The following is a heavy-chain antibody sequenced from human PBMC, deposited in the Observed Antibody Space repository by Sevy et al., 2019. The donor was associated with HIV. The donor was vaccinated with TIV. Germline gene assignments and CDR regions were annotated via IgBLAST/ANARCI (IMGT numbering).Heavy chain of an antibody. J-gene: IGHJ4*02. CDR3: AREGCTKPHDY. CDR1: GFTFSNYS. CDR2: LSFGCGEI. V-gene: IGHV3-23*01. Sequence: GGSLRLSCAASGFTFSNYSMSGVRQPPGKGLGWVSALSFGCGEINYADSVKGRFTISRDNSKSSVYLKMNNLRPKDTAVYYCAREGCTKPHDYWGQGTLVTVSS. D-gene: IGHD2-8*01.